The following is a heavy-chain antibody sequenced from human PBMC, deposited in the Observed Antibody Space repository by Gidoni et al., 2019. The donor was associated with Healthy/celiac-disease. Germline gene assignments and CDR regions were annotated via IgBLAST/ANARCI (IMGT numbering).Heavy chain of an antibody. CDR3: ARAHIDGNKNWFDP. Sequence: EVQLVESGGGLVQPGGSLRLSCAASAFTFSTYWMSWVRQAPGKGLEWLANIKQDGSEKYYVDSVKGRFTISRDNAKNSLYLQMNSLRAEDTAVYYCARAHIDGNKNWFDPWGQGTLVTVSS. D-gene: IGHD1-1*01. V-gene: IGHV3-7*05. CDR2: IKQDGSEK. J-gene: IGHJ5*02. CDR1: AFTFSTYW.